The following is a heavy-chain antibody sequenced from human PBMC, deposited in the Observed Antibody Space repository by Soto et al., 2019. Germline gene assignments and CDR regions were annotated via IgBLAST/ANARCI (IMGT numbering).Heavy chain of an antibody. CDR1: GGSVSSGNYY. V-gene: IGHV4-61*01. CDR2: IYYSGST. Sequence: QVQLQESGPGLVKPSETLSLTCTVSGGSVSSGNYYWSWIRQPPGKGLEWIGFIYYSGSTNYNPSLKSRVTISLDTSKNQFSLKLSSVTAADTAVYYRASALYCSGGSCSFDPWGQGTLITVSS. CDR3: ASALYCSGGSCSFDP. J-gene: IGHJ5*02. D-gene: IGHD2-15*01.